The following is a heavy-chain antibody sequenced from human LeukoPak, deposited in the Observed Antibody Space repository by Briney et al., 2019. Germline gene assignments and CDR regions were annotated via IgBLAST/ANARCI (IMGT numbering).Heavy chain of an antibody. V-gene: IGHV3-15*01. CDR1: GFTFSNAW. CDR3: TTISGRITMIVVTRGADY. J-gene: IGHJ4*02. Sequence: GGSLRLSCAASGFTFSNAWMSWVRQAPGKGLEWVGRIKSKTDGGTTDYAAPVKGRFTISRDDSKNTLYLQMNSLKTEDTAVYYCTTISGRITMIVVTRGADYWGQGTLVTVSS. D-gene: IGHD3-22*01. CDR2: IKSKTDGGTT.